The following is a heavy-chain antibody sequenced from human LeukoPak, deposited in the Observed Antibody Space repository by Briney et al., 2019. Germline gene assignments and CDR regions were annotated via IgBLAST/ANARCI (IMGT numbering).Heavy chain of an antibody. CDR3: ARGGSSDY. D-gene: IGHD6-6*01. CDR2: IWNDGSNK. V-gene: IGHV3-33*01. J-gene: IGHJ4*02. CDR1: GFTFSIYG. Sequence: PGGSLRLSCAASGFTFSIYGMHWVRQAPNKGLEWVAIIWNDGSNKYYADSVKGRFTISRDNSKNTLYLQMNSLRAEDTAVYYCARGGSSDYWGQGTLVTVSS.